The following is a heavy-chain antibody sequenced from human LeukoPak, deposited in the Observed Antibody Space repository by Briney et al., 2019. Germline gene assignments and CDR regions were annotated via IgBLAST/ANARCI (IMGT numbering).Heavy chain of an antibody. V-gene: IGHV1-3*01. CDR3: ARDSLYSYGYDRSTWFNY. Sequence: GASVKVSCKASGYTFTTYAMHWVRQAPGQRLEWMGWINAGNGNTKYSQRFLGRVAITRDISASTAYMELSSLRSEDTAVYYCARDSLYSYGYDRSTWFNYWGQGTLVTVSS. CDR2: INAGNGNT. J-gene: IGHJ4*02. D-gene: IGHD5-18*01. CDR1: GYTFTTYA.